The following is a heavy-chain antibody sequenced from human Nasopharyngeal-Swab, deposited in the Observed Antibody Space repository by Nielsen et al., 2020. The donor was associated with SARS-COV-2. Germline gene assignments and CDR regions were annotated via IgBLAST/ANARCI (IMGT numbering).Heavy chain of an antibody. Sequence: SETLSLTCAVYGGSFSGYYWSWIRQPPGKGLEWIGEINHSGSTNYNPSLKSRVTISVDTSKNQFSLKLSSVTAADTAVYYCASRKYCYDSSGYFNYYYYYGMDVWGQGTTVTVSS. V-gene: IGHV4-34*01. CDR3: ASRKYCYDSSGYFNYYYYYGMDV. CDR2: INHSGST. D-gene: IGHD3-22*01. CDR1: GGSFSGYY. J-gene: IGHJ6*02.